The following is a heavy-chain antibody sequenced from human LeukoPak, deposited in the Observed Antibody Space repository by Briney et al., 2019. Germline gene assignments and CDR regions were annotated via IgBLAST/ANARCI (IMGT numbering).Heavy chain of an antibody. CDR3: ATLRGASTAVFDS. D-gene: IGHD2-21*02. CDR1: GGSISYDY. J-gene: IGHJ4*02. V-gene: IGHV4-59*08. Sequence: PSETLSLTCTISGGSISYDYWTWIRQSPGKRLEWIGYIHYSGATNYSPSLNGRVTISVDTSKNQFSLKLSSVTAADTALYYCATLRGASTAVFDSWGQGTLVTVSS. CDR2: IHYSGAT.